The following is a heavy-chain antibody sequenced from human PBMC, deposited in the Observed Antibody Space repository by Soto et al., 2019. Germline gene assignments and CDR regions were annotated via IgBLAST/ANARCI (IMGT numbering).Heavy chain of an antibody. V-gene: IGHV1-3*01. CDR1: GYTFTSYA. D-gene: IGHD3-10*01. Sequence: QVQLVQSGAEVKKPGASVKVSCKASGYTFTSYAMHWVRQAPGQRLEWMGWINAGNGNTKYSQKFQGRVTITRDTSASTADMELSSLRSEDTAVYYCAREGRSRGDYWGQGTLVTVSS. CDR2: INAGNGNT. CDR3: AREGRSRGDY. J-gene: IGHJ4*02.